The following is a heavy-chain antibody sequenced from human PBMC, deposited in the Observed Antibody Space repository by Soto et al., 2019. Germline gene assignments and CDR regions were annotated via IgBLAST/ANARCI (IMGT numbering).Heavy chain of an antibody. CDR3: RSSGWREKYYYYGMYV. V-gene: IGHV3-72*01. CDR1: GFTFSDHY. CDR2: TRNKATTYTT. J-gene: IGHJ6*02. D-gene: IGHD6-19*01. Sequence: EVQLVESGGGLVQPGGSLRLSCAASGFTFSDHYMDWVRQAPGQGREWVGRTRNKATTYTTEYAASVKGRFTISRDDSKNSLYRQMNSLKTEDTAVDYCRSSGWREKYYYYGMYVWGQGTTVTVSS.